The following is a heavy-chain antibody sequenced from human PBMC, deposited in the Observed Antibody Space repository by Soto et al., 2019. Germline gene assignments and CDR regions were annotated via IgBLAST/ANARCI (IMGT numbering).Heavy chain of an antibody. CDR1: RFSLSTNAVR. CDR3: AHRSAYDISTSYYPFDY. Sequence: QITLKESGPTLVKPTQTLTLTCTFPRFSLSTNAVRVPWIRQPPGNALEWLPLIYWDDGKPYSPTLKTRLNITKDTSDHQVVPTLTDVDTVDTATYCCAHRSAYDISTSYYPFDYWGQGSLVTVSS. V-gene: IGHV2-5*02. J-gene: IGHJ4*02. CDR2: IYWDDGK. D-gene: IGHD3-9*01.